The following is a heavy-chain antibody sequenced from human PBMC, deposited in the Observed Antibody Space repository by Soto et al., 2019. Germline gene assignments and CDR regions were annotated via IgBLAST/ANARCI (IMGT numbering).Heavy chain of an antibody. J-gene: IGHJ4*02. Sequence: QVQLVQSGAEVKKPGASVKVSCKASGYTFTSYAMHWVRQAPGQRLEWMGWINAGNGNTKYSQKFQGRVTITRDTSASTAYMELSSLRSEDTAVYYCALYSSSSDDFDYWGQGTLVTVSS. D-gene: IGHD6-6*01. CDR3: ALYSSSSDDFDY. V-gene: IGHV1-3*01. CDR2: INAGNGNT. CDR1: GYTFTSYA.